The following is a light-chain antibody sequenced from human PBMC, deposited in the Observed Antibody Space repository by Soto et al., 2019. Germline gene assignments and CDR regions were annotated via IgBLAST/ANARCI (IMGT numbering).Light chain of an antibody. CDR1: QNIDTS. CDR3: QHYKAFSPWP. V-gene: IGKV1-5*01. CDR2: DAS. Sequence: DIQMTQSPSALSASIGDRVTTTCRASQNIDTSLAWYQQKPGKAPKSLIFDASTLESGVSSRVRGSGSGTEFTLTIDTLQPDDSGSYYCQHYKAFSPWPFGQGKKV. J-gene: IGKJ1*01.